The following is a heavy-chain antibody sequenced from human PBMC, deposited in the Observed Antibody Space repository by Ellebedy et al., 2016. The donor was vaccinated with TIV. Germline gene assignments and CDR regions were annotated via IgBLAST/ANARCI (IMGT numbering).Heavy chain of an antibody. V-gene: IGHV1-3*01. Sequence: ASVKVSCKASGYIFTKFAIHWLRQAPGQRLEWMGWINVGNGNTKYSQAFQGRVSITRDTAATTAFMELSSLRSEDTAVYYCAKVGDYGGYDFEYWGQGTLVSVSS. D-gene: IGHD4-17*01. J-gene: IGHJ4*02. CDR3: AKVGDYGGYDFEY. CDR2: INVGNGNT. CDR1: GYIFTKFA.